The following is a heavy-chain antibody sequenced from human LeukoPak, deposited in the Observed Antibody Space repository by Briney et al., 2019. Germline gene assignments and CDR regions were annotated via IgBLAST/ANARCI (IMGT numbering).Heavy chain of an antibody. CDR3: AKKSRDGYNPFDY. J-gene: IGHJ4*02. V-gene: IGHV3-23*01. Sequence: GGSLRLSCAASGFTFSRYAMSWDRQAPGKGLEWVCGISSSGESPYYADSVKGRFTISRDNSKNTLYLEINSLRAEDTAVYYCAKKSRDGYNPFDYLGQGTLVTVSS. CDR1: GFTFSRYA. D-gene: IGHD5-24*01. CDR2: ISSSGESP.